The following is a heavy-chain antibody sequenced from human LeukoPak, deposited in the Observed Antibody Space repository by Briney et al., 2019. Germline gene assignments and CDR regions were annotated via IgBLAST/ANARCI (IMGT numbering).Heavy chain of an antibody. CDR1: GFTFSSYA. CDR2: ISYDGSNK. CDR3: ARGLREWELLGVSNFDY. D-gene: IGHD1-26*01. V-gene: IGHV3-30-3*01. J-gene: IGHJ4*02. Sequence: GGSLRLSCAASGFTFSSYAMHWVRQAPGKGLEWVAVISYDGSNKYYADSVKGRFTISRDNSKNTPYLQMNSLRAEDTAVYYCARGLREWELLGVSNFDYWGQGTLVTVSS.